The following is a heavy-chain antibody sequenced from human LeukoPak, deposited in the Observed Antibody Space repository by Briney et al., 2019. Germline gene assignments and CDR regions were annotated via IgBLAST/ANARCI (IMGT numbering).Heavy chain of an antibody. CDR2: IGRSGGST. Sequence: GGSLRLSCAASGFXFSSYAINWVRQAPGKGLEWVSGIGRSGGSTYYADSVKGRFTISRDNSKNTVFLQMNSLRAEDTAVYYCARNMNIGVAGTPFTDAYDIWGQGTLVTVSS. CDR3: ARNMNIGVAGTPFTDAYDI. J-gene: IGHJ3*02. CDR1: GFXFSSYA. D-gene: IGHD6-19*01. V-gene: IGHV3-23*01.